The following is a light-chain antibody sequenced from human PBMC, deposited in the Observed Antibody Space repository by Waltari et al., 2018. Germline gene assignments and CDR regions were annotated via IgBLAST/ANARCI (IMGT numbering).Light chain of an antibody. J-gene: IGLJ3*02. CDR1: SSNIGTNY. V-gene: IGLV1-51*01. Sequence: QSVLTQPPSVSAAPGQKVTISCSGSSSNIGTNYVPWYQQLPGTAPKLLIYDNNKRRSGIPDRFSGSKSGTSATLGITGLQTGDEADYYCGTWDNSLSGGVFGGGTKLTVL. CDR2: DNN. CDR3: GTWDNSLSGGV.